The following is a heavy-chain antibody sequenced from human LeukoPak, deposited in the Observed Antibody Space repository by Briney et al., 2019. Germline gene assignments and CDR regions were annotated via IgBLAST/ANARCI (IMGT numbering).Heavy chain of an antibody. D-gene: IGHD5-18*01. V-gene: IGHV4-39*01. CDR2: IYYRGST. CDR1: GGSISSSSYY. J-gene: IGHJ4*02. Sequence: PSETLSLTCTVSGGSISSSSYYWGWIRQPPGKGLEWIGRIYYRGSTYYNPSLKSRVTISVDTSKNQFSLKLSSVTAADTAVYYCARVGFGGYSYGYVDFWGQGTQVTVSS. CDR3: ARVGFGGYSYGYVDF.